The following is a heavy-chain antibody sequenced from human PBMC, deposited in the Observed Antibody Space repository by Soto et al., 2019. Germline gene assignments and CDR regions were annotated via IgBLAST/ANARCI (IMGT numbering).Heavy chain of an antibody. CDR1: GFTFTGHY. CDR3: AKSGSFFRTYIGYFDX. J-gene: IGHJ4*02. Sequence: ASVKVSCKASGFTFTGHYIHWVRQAPGQGLEWMGLINPNSGGTSYAQKFQGRLTMTTDTSITTAYMELSRLSSDDTAFYYCAKSGSFFRTYIGYFDXWGQGTLVTVSX. V-gene: IGHV1-2*02. CDR2: INPNSGGT. D-gene: IGHD1-1*01.